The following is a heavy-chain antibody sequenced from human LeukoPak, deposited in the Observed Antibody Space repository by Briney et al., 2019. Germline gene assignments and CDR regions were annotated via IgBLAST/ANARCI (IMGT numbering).Heavy chain of an antibody. CDR3: AREGGWTYTAMVKGLGY. CDR1: GYTFTGYY. V-gene: IGHV1-2*02. CDR2: INPNSGGT. Sequence: ASVKVSCKASGYTFTGYYMHWVRQAPGQGLEWMGWINPNSGGTNYAQKFQGRVTMTRDTSISTAYMELSRLRSDDTAVYYCAREGGWTYTAMVKGLGYWGQGTLVTVSS. J-gene: IGHJ4*02. D-gene: IGHD5-18*01.